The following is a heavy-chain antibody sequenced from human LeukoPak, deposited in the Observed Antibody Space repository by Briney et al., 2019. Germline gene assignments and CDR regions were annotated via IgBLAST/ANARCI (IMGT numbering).Heavy chain of an antibody. D-gene: IGHD6-6*01. CDR1: GFTFGDYA. CDR2: IRSKAYGGTT. CDR3: TPYSSSSYFQH. Sequence: TGGSLRLSCTASGFTFGDYAMSWARQAPGKGLEWVGFIRSKAYGGTTEYAASVKGRFTISRDDSKSIAYLQMNSLKTEDTAVYYCTPYSSSSYFQHWGQGTLVTVSS. V-gene: IGHV3-49*04. J-gene: IGHJ1*01.